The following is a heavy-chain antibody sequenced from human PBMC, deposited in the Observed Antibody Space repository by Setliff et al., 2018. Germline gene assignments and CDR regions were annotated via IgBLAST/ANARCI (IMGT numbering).Heavy chain of an antibody. CDR2: ISNSGGMF. CDR1: GFTFSGYS. CDR3: ARDLHWGFDY. D-gene: IGHD7-27*01. V-gene: IGHV3-21*01. J-gene: IGHJ4*02. Sequence: GGSLRLSCEASGFTFSGYSMNWVRQAPGKGLEWVSTISNSGGMFYYADSVKGRFTISRDNAKNSLYLQMNSLRAEDTAVYYCARDLHWGFDYWGLGTLVTVSS.